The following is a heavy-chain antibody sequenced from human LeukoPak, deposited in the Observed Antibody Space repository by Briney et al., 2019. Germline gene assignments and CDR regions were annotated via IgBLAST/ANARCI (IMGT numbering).Heavy chain of an antibody. D-gene: IGHD6-13*01. CDR2: IKEDGSEK. J-gene: IGHJ4*02. V-gene: IGHV3-7*03. CDR1: GFTFTSYW. CDR3: ARDQQAYYFDY. Sequence: PGGSLRLSCAASGFTFTSYWMSWVRQAPGKGLEWVANIKEDGSEKYYVDSVKGRFTISRDNAKNSLYLQMNSLRVEDTAVYYCARDQQAYYFDYWGQGTLVTVSS.